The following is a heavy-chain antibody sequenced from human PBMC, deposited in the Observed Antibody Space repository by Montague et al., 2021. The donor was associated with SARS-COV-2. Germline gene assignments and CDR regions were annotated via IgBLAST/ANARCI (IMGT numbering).Heavy chain of an antibody. Sequence: SETLSLTCTVSGGSVSSGSYYWSWIRQPPGKGLEWIGYIYYSGSTXYNPSLKSRVTISVDTSKNQFSLKLSSVTAADTAVYYCARDPWHITIFGVVTRYGMDVWGQGTTVTLSS. V-gene: IGHV4-61*01. CDR2: IYYSGST. CDR1: GGSVSSGSYY. CDR3: ARDPWHITIFGVVTRYGMDV. D-gene: IGHD3-3*01. J-gene: IGHJ6*02.